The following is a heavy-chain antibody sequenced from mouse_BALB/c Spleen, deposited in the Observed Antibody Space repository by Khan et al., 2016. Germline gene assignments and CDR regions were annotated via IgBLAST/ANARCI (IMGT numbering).Heavy chain of an antibody. Sequence: EVQLQESGPSLVKPSQTLSLTCSVSGDFITSGYWNWIRKFPGNNLEYMGYISYTGITYYNPSLKSRISITRDTSTNHYYLQLNSVTTADTATYYCARYETGANAMDYWGQGTSVTVSS. V-gene: IGHV3-8*02. CDR3: ARYETGANAMDY. CDR1: GDFITSGY. J-gene: IGHJ4*01. CDR2: ISYTGIT.